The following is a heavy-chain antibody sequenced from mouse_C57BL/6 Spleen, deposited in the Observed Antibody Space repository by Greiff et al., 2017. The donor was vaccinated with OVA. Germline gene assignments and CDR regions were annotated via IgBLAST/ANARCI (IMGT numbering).Heavy chain of an antibody. Sequence: QVQLQQPGTELVKPGASVKLSCKASGYTFTSYWMHWVKQRPGQGLEWIGNINPSNGGTNYNEKFKSQATLTVDKSSSTAYMQLSSLTSEDSAVYYCARAGSNYLSYWYFDVWGTGTTVTVSS. V-gene: IGHV1-53*01. CDR3: ARAGSNYLSYWYFDV. CDR2: INPSNGGT. D-gene: IGHD2-5*01. J-gene: IGHJ1*03. CDR1: GYTFTSYW.